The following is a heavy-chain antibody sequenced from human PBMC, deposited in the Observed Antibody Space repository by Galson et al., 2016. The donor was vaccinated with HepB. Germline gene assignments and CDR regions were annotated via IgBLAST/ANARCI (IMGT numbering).Heavy chain of an antibody. D-gene: IGHD4-17*01. CDR2: INSDGSST. Sequence: SLRLSCAASGFPFSRYWMHWVRQGPGKGLVWVSRINSDGSSTIYADSVRGRFTISRDNAKNMLYLEMNSLRAEDTALYYCVREDYGDDPVYYYYCGMDVWGRGTTVSVSS. V-gene: IGHV3-74*01. CDR3: VREDYGDDPVYYYYCGMDV. CDR1: GFPFSRYW. J-gene: IGHJ6*02.